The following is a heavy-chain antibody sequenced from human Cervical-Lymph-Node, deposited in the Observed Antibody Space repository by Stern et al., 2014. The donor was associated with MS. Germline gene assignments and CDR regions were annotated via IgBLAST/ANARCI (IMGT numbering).Heavy chain of an antibody. CDR1: GDSISSYTHY. Sequence: QLQLQESGPGLVKPSETLSLTCAVSGDSISSYTHYWAWIRQPPGKGLEWIGGVYYSGATYYTPSLKSPFTIPVDTPKIPFSLGLTSVTAADTAVYYCAKHACTGAACPFDLWGQGTLVTVSS. J-gene: IGHJ4*02. V-gene: IGHV4-39*01. CDR3: AKHACTGAACPFDL. D-gene: IGHD2-8*02. CDR2: VYYSGAT.